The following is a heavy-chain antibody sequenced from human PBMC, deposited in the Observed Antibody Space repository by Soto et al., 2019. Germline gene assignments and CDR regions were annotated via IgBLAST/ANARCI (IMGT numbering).Heavy chain of an antibody. CDR2: ISAYNGNT. CDR1: VYTFTSYR. D-gene: IGHD6-19*01. Sequence: QVQLVQSGAEVKKPGASEKVSCKASVYTFTSYRISRVRQAPGQGLEWMGWISAYNGNTNYSQKLQGRVTMTKDTYTSTAYMELMSLRSDDTAVYYCARYRIAVAGTGYYYYGMDVWGQGTTVTVSS. J-gene: IGHJ6*02. CDR3: ARYRIAVAGTGYYYYGMDV. V-gene: IGHV1-18*01.